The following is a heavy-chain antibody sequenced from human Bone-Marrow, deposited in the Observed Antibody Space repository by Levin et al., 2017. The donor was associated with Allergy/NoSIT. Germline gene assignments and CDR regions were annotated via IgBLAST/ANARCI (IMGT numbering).Heavy chain of an antibody. CDR1: GFVFGDYY. Sequence: GESLKISCSASGFVFGDYYMSWIRHVPGKGLEWIAYISSSGSPGTTLYYADSVKGRFTISRDNAKNSLFLQMNSLRGDDTAVYYCARDSLVYYGMDVWGQGTTVTVSS. V-gene: IGHV3-11*01. D-gene: IGHD2-15*01. CDR3: ARDSLVYYGMDV. CDR2: ISSSGSPGTTL. J-gene: IGHJ6*02.